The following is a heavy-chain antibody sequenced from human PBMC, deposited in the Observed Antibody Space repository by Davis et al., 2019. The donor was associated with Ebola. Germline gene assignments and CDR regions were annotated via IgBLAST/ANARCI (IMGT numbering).Heavy chain of an antibody. Sequence: GESLKISCAASGFTFSSYWMSWVRQAPGKGLEWVANIKQDGSEKYYVDSVKGRFTISRDNAKNSLYLQMNSLRAEDTAVYYCARDRTYYDFWSGYYYYYYYGMDVWGQGTTVTVSS. CDR1: GFTFSSYW. D-gene: IGHD3-3*01. V-gene: IGHV3-7*01. J-gene: IGHJ6*02. CDR3: ARDRTYYDFWSGYYYYYYYGMDV. CDR2: IKQDGSEK.